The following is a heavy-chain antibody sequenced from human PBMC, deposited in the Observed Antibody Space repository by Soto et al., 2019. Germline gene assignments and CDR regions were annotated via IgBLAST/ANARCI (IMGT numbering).Heavy chain of an antibody. CDR2: IHTNNGNT. CDR3: ARWVDDIWGNYRTAPGY. V-gene: IGHV1-18*01. Sequence: QVQLVQSGAEAKKPGASVKVSCKASGYTFTNYGINWVRQAPGQGLEWVGWIHTNNGNTNYARRLQGRVTMTTDTCTITGYMELRSLSSDDTAVYYCARWVDDIWGNYRTAPGYWGQGTLVTVAS. D-gene: IGHD3-16*02. CDR1: GYTFTNYG. J-gene: IGHJ4*02.